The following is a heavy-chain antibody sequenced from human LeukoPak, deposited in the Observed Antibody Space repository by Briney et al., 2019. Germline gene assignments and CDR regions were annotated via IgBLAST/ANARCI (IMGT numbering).Heavy chain of an antibody. CDR1: DFTVSNKY. V-gene: IGHV3-53*01. D-gene: IGHD6-19*01. Sequence: GGSLRLSCAASDFTVSNKYMNWVRQAPGKGLEWVSVIYSGGYTYYADSVKGRFTVSRDNSKNTLYLQMNSLRAEDTAVYYCAGSGSSGWYYFDYWGQGTLVTVSS. J-gene: IGHJ4*02. CDR2: IYSGGYT. CDR3: AGSGSSGWYYFDY.